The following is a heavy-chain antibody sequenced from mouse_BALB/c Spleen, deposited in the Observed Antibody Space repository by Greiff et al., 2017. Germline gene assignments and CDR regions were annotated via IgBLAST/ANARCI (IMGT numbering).Heavy chain of an antibody. D-gene: IGHD2-3*01. V-gene: IGHV5-6-3*01. Sequence: EVQRVESGGGLVQPGGSLKLSCAASGFTFSSYGMSWVRQTPDKRLELVATINSNGGSTYYPDSVKGRFTISRDNAKNTLYLQMSSLKSEDTAMYYCARRGDGYYFDYWGQGTTLTVSS. CDR3: ARRGDGYYFDY. CDR2: INSNGGST. CDR1: GFTFSSYG. J-gene: IGHJ2*01.